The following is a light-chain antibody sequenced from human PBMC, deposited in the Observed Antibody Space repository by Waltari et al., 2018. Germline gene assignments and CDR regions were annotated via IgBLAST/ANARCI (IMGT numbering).Light chain of an antibody. CDR3: SSYTSSSTWV. CDR1: SSDFGGYTY. CDR2: DVS. J-gene: IGLJ3*02. Sequence: QSALTQPASVSGSPGQSLTISCTGTSSDFGGYTYVAWYHQHPGKAPKLLIYDVSNRPSGVSDRFSGSKSGNTASLNVSGLQAEDEADYYCSSYTSSSTWVFGGGTKLTVL. V-gene: IGLV2-14*03.